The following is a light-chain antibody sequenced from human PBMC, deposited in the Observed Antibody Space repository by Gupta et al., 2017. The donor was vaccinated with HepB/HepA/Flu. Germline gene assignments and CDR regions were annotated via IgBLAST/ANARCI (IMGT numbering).Light chain of an antibody. CDR2: DVF. CDR3: SSYRSSTTLGV. CDR1: SSDVGGYDY. V-gene: IGLV2-14*03. Sequence: QSALTQPASVSGSPGQSITISCTGTSSDVGGYDYVSWYQQHPGEAPKLLIHDVFNRPSGVSDRFSGSKSGNTASLTISGLQAEDEADDDCSSYRSSTTLGVFGGGTKLTVL. J-gene: IGLJ2*01.